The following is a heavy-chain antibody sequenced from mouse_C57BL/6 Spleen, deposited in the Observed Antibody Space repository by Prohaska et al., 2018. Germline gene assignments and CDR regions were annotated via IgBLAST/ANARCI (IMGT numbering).Heavy chain of an antibody. CDR3: GRYYDGSSYGYYYAMDY. J-gene: IGHJ4*01. CDR1: GYAFSSYW. Sequence: ASLKISCKASGYAFSSYWMNWVKQRPGKGLEWIGKIYPGDGDTNYNGKFKGKAILTADKSSSTAYMQLSSLTSEDSAVYFCGRYYDGSSYGYYYAMDYWGQGTSVTVSS. V-gene: IGHV1-80*01. CDR2: IYPGDGDT. D-gene: IGHD1-1*01.